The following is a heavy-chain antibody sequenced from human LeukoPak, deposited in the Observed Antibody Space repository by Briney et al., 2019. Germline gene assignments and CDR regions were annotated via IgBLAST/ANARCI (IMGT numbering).Heavy chain of an antibody. V-gene: IGHV3-9*01. D-gene: IGHD2-2*01. CDR1: GFTFDDSA. Sequence: GGSLRLSCAASGFTFDDSAMHWVRQAPGKGLEWVTRISWNRGSIGYADSVKGRFTISRDNAKNSLYLQMNSLRAEDTALYYCTKDMAPDIVVVPAPYGNYYYGMDVWGQGTTVTVSS. J-gene: IGHJ6*02. CDR2: ISWNRGSI. CDR3: TKDMAPDIVVVPAPYGNYYYGMDV.